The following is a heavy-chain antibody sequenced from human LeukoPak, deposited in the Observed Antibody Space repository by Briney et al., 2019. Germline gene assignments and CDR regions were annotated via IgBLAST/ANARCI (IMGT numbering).Heavy chain of an antibody. CDR3: ARGRLYSSSWYTYYFDY. Sequence: PGGSLRFSCAASGFTVSSNYMSWVRQAPGKGLEWVSAIYSGGSTYYADSVKGRFTISRDNSKNTLYLKMNSLRAEDTAVYYCARGRLYSSSWYTYYFDYWGQGTLVTVSS. CDR2: IYSGGST. D-gene: IGHD6-13*01. CDR1: GFTVSSNY. V-gene: IGHV3-53*01. J-gene: IGHJ4*02.